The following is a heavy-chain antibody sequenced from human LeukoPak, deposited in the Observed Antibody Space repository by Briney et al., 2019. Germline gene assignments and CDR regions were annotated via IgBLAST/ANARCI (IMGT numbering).Heavy chain of an antibody. Sequence: PGGSLRLSCAASGFTFSSYWMHWVRQAPGKGLVWVSRISPDGSTTGHADSVKGRFTLSRDNAKNTLYLQMSSLRAEDTALYHCAREFDFWSAIWGQGNLVTVSS. V-gene: IGHV3-74*01. J-gene: IGHJ4*02. CDR2: ISPDGSTT. D-gene: IGHD3-3*01. CDR3: AREFDFWSAI. CDR1: GFTFSSYW.